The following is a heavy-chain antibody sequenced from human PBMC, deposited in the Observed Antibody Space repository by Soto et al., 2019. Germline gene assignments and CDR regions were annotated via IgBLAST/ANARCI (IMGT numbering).Heavy chain of an antibody. CDR2: ISGSGDST. D-gene: IGHD4-4*01. J-gene: IGHJ4*02. V-gene: IGHV3-23*01. CDR3: AVLPYVRPVTI. CDR1: GFTFSSSA. Sequence: GGSLRLSCAASGFTFSSSAMSWFRQAPGKGLEWVSAISGSGDSTYYADSVKGRFTVSRDNSKNTLYLQLNSQSAEDTAVYYFAVLPYVRPVTIWGQRTLVGVSS.